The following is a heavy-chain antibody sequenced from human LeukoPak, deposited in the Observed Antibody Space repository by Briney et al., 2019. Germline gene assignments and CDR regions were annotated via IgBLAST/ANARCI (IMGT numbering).Heavy chain of an antibody. CDR2: ISASGANT. J-gene: IGHJ4*02. D-gene: IGHD5-18*01. Sequence: PGGPQRLSCATSGFTFSFAAMTWVRQGPGKGLEWVSLISASGANTYYAGSVRGRFTISRDNSKNTVYLQMNSLRAEDTALYYCAKDIQGANWGQGTLVTVSS. V-gene: IGHV3-23*01. CDR1: GFTFSFAA. CDR3: AKDIQGAN.